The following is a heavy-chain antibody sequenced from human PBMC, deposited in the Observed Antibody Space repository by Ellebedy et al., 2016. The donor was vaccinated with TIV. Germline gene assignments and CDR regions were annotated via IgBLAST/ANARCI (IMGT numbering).Heavy chain of an antibody. Sequence: GESLKISCAASGFTFSSYSMNWVRQAPGKGLEWVANINQDGSEKNYVDSVKGRFTISRDNAKNSLYLQMNSLRTKDTAVYYCASPAFWSGYSSDYWGQGTLVTVSS. CDR2: INQDGSEK. V-gene: IGHV3-7*03. CDR3: ASPAFWSGYSSDY. CDR1: GFTFSSYS. J-gene: IGHJ4*02. D-gene: IGHD3-3*01.